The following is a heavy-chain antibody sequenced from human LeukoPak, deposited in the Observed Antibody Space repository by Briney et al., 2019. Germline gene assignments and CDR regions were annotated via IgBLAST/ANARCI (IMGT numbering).Heavy chain of an antibody. D-gene: IGHD1-26*01. CDR3: AKGELPYVCNY. CDR2: ISYDGSNK. Sequence: GGSLRLSCAASGFTFSSYGMHWVRQAPGKGLEWVAVISYDGSNKYYADSVKGRFTISRDSSKNTLYLQMNSLRAEDTAVYYCAKGELPYVCNYWGQGTLVTVSS. J-gene: IGHJ4*02. V-gene: IGHV3-33*05. CDR1: GFTFSSYG.